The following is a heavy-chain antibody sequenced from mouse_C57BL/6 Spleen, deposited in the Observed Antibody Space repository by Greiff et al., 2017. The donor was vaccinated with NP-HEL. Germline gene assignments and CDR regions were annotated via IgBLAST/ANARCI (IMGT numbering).Heavy chain of an antibody. CDR2: IRNKANGYTT. V-gene: IGHV7-3*01. CDR3: ARYGYYYGSNWYFDV. D-gene: IGHD1-1*01. Sequence: EVKLVESGGGLVQPGGSLSLSCAASGFTFTDYYMSWVRQPPGKALEWLGFIRNKANGYTTEYSASVKGRFTISRDNSQSILYLQMNALRAEDSATYYCARYGYYYGSNWYFDVWGTGTTVTVSS. CDR1: GFTFTDYY. J-gene: IGHJ1*03.